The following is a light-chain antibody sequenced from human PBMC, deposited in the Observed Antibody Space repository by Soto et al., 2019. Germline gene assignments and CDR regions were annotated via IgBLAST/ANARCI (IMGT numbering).Light chain of an antibody. CDR3: QQYNNWPRT. V-gene: IGKV3-15*01. J-gene: IGKJ1*01. Sequence: EIMMTQSPATLSMSPGERATLSCRASQSVSSDLAWYHQKPGQAPRLLIYGASTRATGIPARFSGSGSGTEFTLTINSLQSEDFAVYYCQQYNNWPRTFGQGTKVDIK. CDR2: GAS. CDR1: QSVSSD.